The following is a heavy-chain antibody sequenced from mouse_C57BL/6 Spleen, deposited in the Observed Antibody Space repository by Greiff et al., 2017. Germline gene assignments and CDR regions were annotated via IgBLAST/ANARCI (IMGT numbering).Heavy chain of an antibody. Sequence: VQLQQPGAELVMPGASVKLSCKASGYTFTSYWMHWVKQRPGQGLEWIGEIDPSDSYTNYNQKFKGKSTLTVDKSSSTAYMQLSSLTSEDSAVYYCARSGIYYYGSRGFDYWGQGTTLTVSS. CDR1: GYTFTSYW. V-gene: IGHV1-69*01. CDR3: ARSGIYYYGSRGFDY. J-gene: IGHJ2*01. CDR2: IDPSDSYT. D-gene: IGHD1-1*01.